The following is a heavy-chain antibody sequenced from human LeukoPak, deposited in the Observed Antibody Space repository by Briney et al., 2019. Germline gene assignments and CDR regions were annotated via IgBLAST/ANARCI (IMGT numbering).Heavy chain of an antibody. V-gene: IGHV3-21*01. J-gene: IGHJ4*02. CDR1: GFTFSSYS. D-gene: IGHD2-2*01. Sequence: GGSLRLSCAASGFTFSSYSMNWVRQAPGKGLEWVSSISSSSSYTYYADSVKGRFTIFRDNAKNSLYLQMNSLRAEDTAVYYCASTADQENTALFDYWGQGTLVTVSS. CDR2: ISSSSSYT. CDR3: ASTADQENTALFDY.